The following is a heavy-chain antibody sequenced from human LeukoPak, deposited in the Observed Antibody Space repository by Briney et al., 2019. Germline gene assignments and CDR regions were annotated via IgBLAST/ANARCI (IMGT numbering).Heavy chain of an antibody. Sequence: AGSLRLSCAASGFTFSTNWMHWVRHAPGKGLVGVSLINSDGSSTRYADYVKGRFTISTDNAKNTLYLQMNSLRAEDTAVYYCARDLSGSLYYWGQGTLVTVSS. J-gene: IGHJ4*02. V-gene: IGHV3-74*01. D-gene: IGHD1-26*01. CDR3: ARDLSGSLYY. CDR1: GFTFSTNW. CDR2: INSDGSST.